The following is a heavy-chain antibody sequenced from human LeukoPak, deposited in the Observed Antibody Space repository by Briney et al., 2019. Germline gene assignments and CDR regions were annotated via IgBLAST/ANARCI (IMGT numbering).Heavy chain of an antibody. V-gene: IGHV3-23*01. Sequence: GSLRLSCAASGFTFSSYAMSWVRQAPGKGLEWVSAISGSGGSTYYADSVKGRFTISRDNSKSTLYLQMNSLRAEDTAVYYCAKGGYYYDSSGYSSLIFDYWGQGTLVTVSS. CDR2: ISGSGGST. J-gene: IGHJ4*02. CDR3: AKGGYYYDSSGYSSLIFDY. CDR1: GFTFSSYA. D-gene: IGHD3-22*01.